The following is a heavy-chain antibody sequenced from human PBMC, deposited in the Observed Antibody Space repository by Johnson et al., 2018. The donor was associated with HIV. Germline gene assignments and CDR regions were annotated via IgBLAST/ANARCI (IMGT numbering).Heavy chain of an antibody. V-gene: IGHV3-30*18. CDR2: ISYDGSNK. CDR3: AKEGRYVEGAFVI. CDR1: GFTFSSYG. D-gene: IGHD5-12*01. Sequence: QVQLVESGGGVVQPGRSLRLSCAASGFTFSSYGMHWVRQAPGKGLEWVAVISYDGSNKYYADSVKGRFTISRDNSKNTLYLQMNSLRAEDTAVYYCAKEGRYVEGAFVIWGQGTMVTVSS. J-gene: IGHJ3*02.